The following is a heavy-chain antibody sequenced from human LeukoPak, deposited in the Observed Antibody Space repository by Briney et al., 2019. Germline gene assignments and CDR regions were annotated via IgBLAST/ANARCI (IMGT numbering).Heavy chain of an antibody. CDR2: MNPNSGNT. J-gene: IGHJ5*02. V-gene: IGHV1-8*01. CDR1: GYTFTSHD. D-gene: IGHD2-15*01. Sequence: ASVKVSCKASGYTFTSHDINWVRQATGQGLEWMGWMNPNSGNTGYAQKFQGRVTMTRNTSISTAYMELSSLRSEDTAVYYCARECDCSGGSCYHNWFDPWGQGTLVTVSS. CDR3: ARECDCSGGSCYHNWFDP.